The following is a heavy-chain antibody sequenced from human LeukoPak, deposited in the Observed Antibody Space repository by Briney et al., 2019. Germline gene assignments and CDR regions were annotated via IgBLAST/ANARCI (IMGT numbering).Heavy chain of an antibody. D-gene: IGHD3-22*01. J-gene: IGHJ3*02. CDR2: ISSSGSTI. CDR3: ARVKRIYDSSGYYNDAFDI. Sequence: GGSLRLSCAASGFSVRYARMNWVRQAPGKGLEWVSYISSSGSTIYYADSVKGRFTISRDNAKNSLYLQMNSLRAEDTAVYYCARVKRIYDSSGYYNDAFDIWGQGTMVTVSS. CDR1: GFSVRYAR. V-gene: IGHV3-48*04.